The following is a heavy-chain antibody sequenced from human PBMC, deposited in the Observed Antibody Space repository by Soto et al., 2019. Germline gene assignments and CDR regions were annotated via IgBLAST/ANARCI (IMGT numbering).Heavy chain of an antibody. CDR2: IVPLFRTT. CDR1: GGTFSSYA. D-gene: IGHD6-13*01. CDR3: ARGGYSSTWSNLLDRSGLDV. Sequence: SVKVSCKTSGGTFSSYAISWVRQAPGQGLEWMGGIVPLFRTTNCAQKFQGRVTITADTSTYTVCMELSGLRSGDAAVYYCARGGYSSTWSNLLDRSGLDVWGQGTTVTVSS. J-gene: IGHJ6*02. V-gene: IGHV1-69*06.